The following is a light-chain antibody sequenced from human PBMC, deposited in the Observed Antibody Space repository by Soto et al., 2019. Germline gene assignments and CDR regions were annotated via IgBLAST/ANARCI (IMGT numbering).Light chain of an antibody. V-gene: IGKV1-5*03. CDR1: QTSNW. CDR2: KAS. CDR3: QQYNNYSPRT. Sequence: DIQMTQSASTLSAYVGDRVTITCRASQTSNWLAWYQQKPGKAPKLLIYKASSLESGVPSRFSGSGSGTEFTLTISSLQPDDFATYYCQQYNNYSPRTFGQGTKVEIK. J-gene: IGKJ1*01.